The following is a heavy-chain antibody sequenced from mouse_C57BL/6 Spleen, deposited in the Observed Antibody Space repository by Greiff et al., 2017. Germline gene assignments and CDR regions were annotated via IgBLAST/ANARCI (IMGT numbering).Heavy chain of an antibody. CDR1: GYTFTDYN. J-gene: IGHJ1*03. D-gene: IGHD4-1*01. V-gene: IGHV1-22*01. CDR2: INPNNGGT. Sequence: VQLQQSGPELVKPGASVKMSCKASGYTFTDYNMHWVKQSHGKSLEWIGYINPNNGGTSYNQKFKGKATWTVNKSSSTAYMELRSLTSEDSAVYYCARANWDGGYFDVWGTGTTVTVSS. CDR3: ARANWDGGYFDV.